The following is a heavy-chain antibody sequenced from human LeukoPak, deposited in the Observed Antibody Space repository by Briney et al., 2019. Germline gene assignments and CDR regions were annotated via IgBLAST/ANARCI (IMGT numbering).Heavy chain of an antibody. CDR1: GGSFSGYY. CDR3: ASGGRGAAARLLVY. V-gene: IGHV4-34*01. CDR2: INHSGST. J-gene: IGHJ4*02. Sequence: SETLSLTCAVYGGSFSGYYWTWIRQPPGKGLEWIGEINHSGSTTYKPSLKSRVTISVDTSKNHFSLRLTSVTAADTATYYCASGGRGAAARLLVYWGQGTLVTVPS. D-gene: IGHD6-13*01.